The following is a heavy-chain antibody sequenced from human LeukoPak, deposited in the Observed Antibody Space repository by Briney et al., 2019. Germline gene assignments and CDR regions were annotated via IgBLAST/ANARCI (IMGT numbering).Heavy chain of an antibody. V-gene: IGHV3-48*01. CDR1: GFTFSTYS. D-gene: IGHD2-15*01. Sequence: PGGSLKLSCAASGFTFSTYSMNWVRQAPGKGLEWVSYISSSSSTIYYADSVKGRFTISRDNAKNSLYLQMNSLRAEDTAVYYCARDRVGYCSGGSCYFDAFDIWGQGTMVTVSS. J-gene: IGHJ3*02. CDR3: ARDRVGYCSGGSCYFDAFDI. CDR2: ISSSSSTI.